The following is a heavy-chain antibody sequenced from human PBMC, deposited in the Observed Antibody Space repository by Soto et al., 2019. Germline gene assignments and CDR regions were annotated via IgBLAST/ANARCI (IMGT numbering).Heavy chain of an antibody. Sequence: LSLTCAVSGDSISSGGFSWSWIRQPPGKGLEWIGYIYHSGSSFYNPSLKSRVTISVDGSKNQFSLKVNSVTAADTAVYYCARGRLVPAVNFEYWGQGALVTVSS. J-gene: IGHJ4*02. CDR3: ARGRLVPAVNFEY. CDR2: IYHSGSS. D-gene: IGHD2-2*01. V-gene: IGHV4-30-2*01. CDR1: GDSISSGGFS.